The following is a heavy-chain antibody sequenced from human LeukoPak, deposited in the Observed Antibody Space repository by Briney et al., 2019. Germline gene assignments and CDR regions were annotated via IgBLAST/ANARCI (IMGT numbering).Heavy chain of an antibody. Sequence: GGSLRLSCAASGFTFSSSWMNWVRQAPGKGLEWVASVNEDGSEKYYVDSVKGRFTVSRDNAKNSLYLQMKSLRVEDTAVYYCTRDSGRFRLDYWGQGILVTVSS. V-gene: IGHV3-7*01. D-gene: IGHD6-19*01. CDR3: TRDSGRFRLDY. CDR2: VNEDGSEK. CDR1: GFTFSSSW. J-gene: IGHJ4*02.